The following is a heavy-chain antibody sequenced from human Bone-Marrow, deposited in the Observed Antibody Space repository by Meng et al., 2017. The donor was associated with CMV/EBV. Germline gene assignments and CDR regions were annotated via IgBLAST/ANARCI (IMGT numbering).Heavy chain of an antibody. V-gene: IGHV3-11*01. CDR2: ISGSSTTT. J-gene: IGHJ4*02. Sequence: GESLKISCAASEFTFSDYYMSWIRQAPGKGPEWLSYISGSSTTTYYADSVKGRFTISRDNAKKSLYLQMNSLRPEDTALYYCVKASGLYYGSGTFDYFDSWGQGTLVTVSS. D-gene: IGHD3-10*01. CDR3: VKASGLYYGSGTFDYFDS. CDR1: EFTFSDYY.